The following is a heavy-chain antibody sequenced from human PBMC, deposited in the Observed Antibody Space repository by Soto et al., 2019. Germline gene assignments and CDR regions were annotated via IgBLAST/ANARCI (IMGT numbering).Heavy chain of an antibody. D-gene: IGHD3-3*01. V-gene: IGHV4-34*01. J-gene: IGHJ6*03. CDR1: GGSFSGYY. Sequence: SETLPLTCAVYGGSFSGYYWSWIRQPPGKGLEWIGEINHSGSTNYNPSLKSRVTISVDTSKNQFSLKLSSVTAADTAVYYCARGGGTIFGVVIMPYYYYTDVWGKGTTVTVSS. CDR2: INHSGST. CDR3: ARGGGTIFGVVIMPYYYYTDV.